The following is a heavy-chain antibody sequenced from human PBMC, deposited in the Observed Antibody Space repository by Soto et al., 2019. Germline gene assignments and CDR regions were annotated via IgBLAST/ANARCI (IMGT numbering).Heavy chain of an antibody. Sequence: GASVKVSCKASGYTFTSYAMHWVRQAPGQRLEWMGWINAGNGNTKYSQKFQGRFTISRDNAKNSLYLQMNSLRAEDTAVYYCARGCSGGSCYLDYWGQGTLVTSPQ. CDR1: GYTFTSYA. V-gene: IGHV1-3*01. D-gene: IGHD2-15*01. CDR2: INAGNGNT. J-gene: IGHJ4*02. CDR3: ARGCSGGSCYLDY.